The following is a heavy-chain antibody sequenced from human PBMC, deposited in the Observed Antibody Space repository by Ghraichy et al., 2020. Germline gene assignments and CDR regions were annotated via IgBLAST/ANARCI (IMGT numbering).Heavy chain of an antibody. D-gene: IGHD5-18*01. CDR3: ARGNVDTAMVTHILGY. CDR2: ISSSSSYI. J-gene: IGHJ4*02. V-gene: IGHV3-21*01. CDR1: GFTFSSYS. Sequence: GESLNISCAASGFTFSSYSMNWVRQAPGKGLEWVSSISSSSSYIYYADSVKGRFTISRDNAKNSLYLQMNSLRAEDTAVYYCARGNVDTAMVTHILGYWGQGTLVTVSS.